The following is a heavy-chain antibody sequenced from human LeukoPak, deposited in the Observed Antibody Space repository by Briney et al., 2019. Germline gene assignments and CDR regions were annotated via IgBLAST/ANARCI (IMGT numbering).Heavy chain of an antibody. V-gene: IGHV1-18*01. CDR2: ISAYNGNT. J-gene: IGHJ6*02. CDR3: GRDEAGYYYYGMDV. D-gene: IGHD6-19*01. CDR1: GYTFTSYG. Sequence: ASVKVSCKASGYTFTSYGISWVRQAPGQGLEWMGWISAYNGNTNYAQKLQGRVTMTTDTSTSTAYMELRSLRSDDTAVYYCGRDEAGYYYYGMDVWGQGTTVTVSS.